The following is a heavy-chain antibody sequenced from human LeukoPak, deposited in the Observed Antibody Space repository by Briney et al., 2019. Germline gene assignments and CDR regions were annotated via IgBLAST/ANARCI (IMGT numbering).Heavy chain of an antibody. D-gene: IGHD2-21*01. J-gene: IGHJ5*02. CDR1: AFTFSNYW. Sequence: GGSLRLSCTASAFTFSNYWMSWVRQAPEKGLEWVANIKEDGSEKYFVDSVKGRFTISRDNAKNSLYLQMNSLRAEDTAIYYCARDKGVVGTLAPWGQGTLVTVSS. V-gene: IGHV3-7*01. CDR3: ARDKGVVGTLAP. CDR2: IKEDGSEK.